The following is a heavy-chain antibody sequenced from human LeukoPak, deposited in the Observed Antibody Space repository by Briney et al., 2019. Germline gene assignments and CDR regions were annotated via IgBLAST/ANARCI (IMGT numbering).Heavy chain of an antibody. V-gene: IGHV3-30*04. D-gene: IGHD3-10*01. CDR2: ISYDGSNK. CDR1: GFTFSSYA. Sequence: PGRSLRLSCAASGFTFSSYAMHWVRQAPGKGLEWVAVISYDGSNKYYADSEKGRFTISRDNSKNTLYLQMNSLRAEDTAVYYCARDPRYGSGSYSVDDAFDIWGQGTMVTVSS. J-gene: IGHJ3*02. CDR3: ARDPRYGSGSYSVDDAFDI.